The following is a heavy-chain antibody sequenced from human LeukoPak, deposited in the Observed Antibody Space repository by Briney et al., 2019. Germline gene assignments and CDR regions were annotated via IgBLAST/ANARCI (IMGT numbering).Heavy chain of an antibody. D-gene: IGHD3-10*01. CDR3: VRGSSGTVVRGISWAWFDP. CDR2: IKPDGSDK. CDR1: GFPFSIYW. Sequence: GGSLRLSCAASGFPFSIYWMTGVRQAPGKGLEWVANIKPDGSDKYYVDSAKGRFTISRDNAKNSLYLQMNSLRAEDTAVYYCVRGSSGTVVRGISWAWFDPWGQGTLVSVSS. J-gene: IGHJ5*02. V-gene: IGHV3-7*05.